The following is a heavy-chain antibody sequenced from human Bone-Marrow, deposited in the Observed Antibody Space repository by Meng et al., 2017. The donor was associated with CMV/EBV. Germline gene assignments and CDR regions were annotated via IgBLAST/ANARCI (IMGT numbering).Heavy chain of an antibody. J-gene: IGHJ4*02. V-gene: IGHV1-2*02. CDR2: INPNSGGT. CDR1: GYTFTGYY. D-gene: IGHD2-21*01. Sequence: ASVKVSCKASGYTFTGYYMHWVRQAPGQGLEWMGWINPNSGGTNYAQKFQGRVTMTRDTSISTAYMGLSRLRSGDTAVYYCARGWGDYCGGYCYPYWGQGTLVTVSS. CDR3: ARGWGDYCGGYCYPY.